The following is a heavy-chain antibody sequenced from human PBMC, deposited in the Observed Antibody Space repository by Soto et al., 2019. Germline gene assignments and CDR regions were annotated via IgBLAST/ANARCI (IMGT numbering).Heavy chain of an antibody. CDR1: GFTFNKYY. Sequence: LRLSCAASGFTFNKYYMNWVRQAPGKGLEWVSSLSSSGTYIYYADSVKGRFTISRDNAKNSLYPQMNSLRAEDTAVYYCAKAGSHWGQGTLVTVSS. CDR3: AKAGSH. CDR2: LSSSGTYI. J-gene: IGHJ4*02. V-gene: IGHV3-21*04.